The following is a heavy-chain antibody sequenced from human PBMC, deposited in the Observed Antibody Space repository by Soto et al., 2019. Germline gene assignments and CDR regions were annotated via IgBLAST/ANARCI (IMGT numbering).Heavy chain of an antibody. CDR1: GYSFTAYG. Sequence: ASVKVSCKASGYSFTAYGIHWVRQAPGQRLEWMGWINAAIGEIKFSQKFQGRVTISRDTSARTAYMELSGLRSEDTALYYCTKSPRVATVFRWGLDPWGQGTLVTVSS. J-gene: IGHJ5*02. CDR2: INAAIGEI. V-gene: IGHV1-3*01. CDR3: TKSPRVATVFRWGLDP. D-gene: IGHD5-12*01.